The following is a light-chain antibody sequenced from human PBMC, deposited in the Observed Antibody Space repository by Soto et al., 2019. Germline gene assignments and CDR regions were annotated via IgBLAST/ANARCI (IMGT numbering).Light chain of an antibody. CDR1: QSVGSNS. Sequence: EIVLTQSPGALSLSPGERATLSCRASQSVGSNSLAWYQHRPGQAPRLLIYDASSRATGTPDRFSGSGSGTDFTLIISRLEPEDFAVYYCQQYIRSPYTFGQGTKLEIK. CDR2: DAS. J-gene: IGKJ2*01. CDR3: QQYIRSPYT. V-gene: IGKV3-20*01.